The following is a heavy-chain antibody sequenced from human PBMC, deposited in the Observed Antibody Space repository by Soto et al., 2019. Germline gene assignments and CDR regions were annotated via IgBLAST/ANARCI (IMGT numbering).Heavy chain of an antibody. CDR2: VSTNGDST. CDR3: VKGEYYYDSSGYYPFDY. D-gene: IGHD3-22*01. V-gene: IGHV3-64D*09. J-gene: IGHJ4*02. CDR1: GVTLSSAA. Sequence: PGGYRRLSYSASGVTLSSAARHSFPQAPGKALEYASSVSTNGDSTHYPDSGKGRFTISRDNSKNTQYLQMSSLRADDTAVYYCVKGEYYYDSSGYYPFDYWGQGT.